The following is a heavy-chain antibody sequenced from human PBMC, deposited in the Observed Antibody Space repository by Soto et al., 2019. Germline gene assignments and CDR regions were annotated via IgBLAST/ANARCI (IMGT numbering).Heavy chain of an antibody. V-gene: IGHV3-23*01. Sequence: PGGSLRLSCAASGFTFSSYAMSWVRQAPGKGLEWVSAISGSGGSTYYADSVKGRFTISRDNSKNTLYLQMNSLRAEDTAVYYCAKVALTTVTTLYYYGMDVWGQGTTVTVSS. CDR1: GFTFSSYA. CDR2: ISGSGGST. D-gene: IGHD4-17*01. J-gene: IGHJ6*02. CDR3: AKVALTTVTTLYYYGMDV.